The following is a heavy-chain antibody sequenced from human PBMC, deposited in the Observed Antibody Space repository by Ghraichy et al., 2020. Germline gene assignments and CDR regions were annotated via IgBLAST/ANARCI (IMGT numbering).Heavy chain of an antibody. CDR1: GFTFSSYG. J-gene: IGHJ4*02. V-gene: IGHV3-30*18. CDR3: AKDFRGSGWYGFDY. Sequence: GESLNISCAASGFTFSSYGMHWVRQAPGKGLEWVAVISYDGSNKYYADSVKGRFTISRDNSKNTLYLQMNSLRAEDTAVYYCAKDFRGSGWYGFDYWGQGTLVTVSS. D-gene: IGHD6-19*01. CDR2: ISYDGSNK.